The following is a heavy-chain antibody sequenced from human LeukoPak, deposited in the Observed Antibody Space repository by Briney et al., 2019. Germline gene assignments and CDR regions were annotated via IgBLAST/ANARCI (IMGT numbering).Heavy chain of an antibody. CDR1: GFTFDDYA. Sequence: PGGSLRLSCAASGFTFDDYAMHWVRHAPGKGLEWVSGISWNSGSIGYADSVKGRFTISRDNAKNSLYLQMNSLRAEDTALYYCAKTFMVRGGYSVDVWGQGTTVTVSS. J-gene: IGHJ6*02. CDR2: ISWNSGSI. D-gene: IGHD3-10*01. CDR3: AKTFMVRGGYSVDV. V-gene: IGHV3-9*01.